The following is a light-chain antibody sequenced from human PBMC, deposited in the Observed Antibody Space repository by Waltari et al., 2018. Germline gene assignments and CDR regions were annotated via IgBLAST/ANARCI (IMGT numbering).Light chain of an antibody. V-gene: IGKV4-1*01. CDR2: LAS. CDR3: QQYDSTPLT. J-gene: IGKJ1*01. CDR1: QRVLHSPNNKNY. Sequence: DSFFTQPPDPLAVSLGESAPINLKSHQRVLHSPNNKNYLAWYQQKPGQPPRLLIYLASTRESEVPDRFSGSGSGTDFTLTISSLQAEDVAVYYCQQYDSTPLTFGQGTKVEIK.